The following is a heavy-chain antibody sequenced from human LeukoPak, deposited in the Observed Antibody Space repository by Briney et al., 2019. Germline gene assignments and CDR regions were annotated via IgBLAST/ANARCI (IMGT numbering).Heavy chain of an antibody. Sequence: ASVKVSCQVSGNPLTELSLHLVRQTPGKGLDLREGFDPENGEMIYAQKFQGRVTMTEDTSTDTAYMELSSLRSDDTAVYYCATGGVWDLLNFWGQGTLVTVSS. V-gene: IGHV1-24*01. CDR1: GNPLTELS. D-gene: IGHD1-26*01. J-gene: IGHJ4*02. CDR3: ATGGVWDLLNF. CDR2: FDPENGEM.